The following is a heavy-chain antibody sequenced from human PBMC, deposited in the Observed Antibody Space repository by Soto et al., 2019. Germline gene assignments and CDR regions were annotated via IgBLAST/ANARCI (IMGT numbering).Heavy chain of an antibody. D-gene: IGHD4-17*01. V-gene: IGHV3-33*01. CDR3: ARVATVTTYSLYY. Sequence: QVQLVESGGGVVQPGRSLRLSCAASGFTFSSYGMHWVRQAPGKGLEWVAVIWYDGSNKYYADSVKGRFTISRDNSKNTLYLQMNSLRAEYTAVYYCARVATVTTYSLYYWGQGTLVTVSS. CDR2: IWYDGSNK. J-gene: IGHJ4*02. CDR1: GFTFSSYG.